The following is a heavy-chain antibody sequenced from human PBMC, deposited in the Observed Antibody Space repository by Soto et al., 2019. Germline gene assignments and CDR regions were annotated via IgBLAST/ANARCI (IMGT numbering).Heavy chain of an antibody. V-gene: IGHV4-61*01. J-gene: IGHJ5*02. Sequence: SETLSLTCTVSGGSVSSGSYYWSWIRQPPGKGLEWIGYIYYSGSTNYNPSLKSRVTISVDTSKNQFSLKLSSVTAADTAVYYCARDLEDIVVVPAAITRHWFDPWGQGTLVTVSS. CDR3: ARDLEDIVVVPAAITRHWFDP. D-gene: IGHD2-2*02. CDR1: GGSVSSGSYY. CDR2: IYYSGST.